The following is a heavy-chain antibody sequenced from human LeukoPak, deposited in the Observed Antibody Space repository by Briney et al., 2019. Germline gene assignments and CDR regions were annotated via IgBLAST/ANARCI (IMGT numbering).Heavy chain of an antibody. J-gene: IGHJ4*02. CDR2: IYYTGDS. D-gene: IGHD2-21*01. Sequence: SETLSLTCTVSGGSISNSYWSWIRQPPGKGLEWIGYIYYTGDSNYNPSLKSRVAISLDTSKNQLSLNLRSVTAADTAVYYCARHEFASPFDSWGQGTLVTVSS. CDR3: ARHEFASPFDS. CDR1: GGSISNSY. V-gene: IGHV4-59*08.